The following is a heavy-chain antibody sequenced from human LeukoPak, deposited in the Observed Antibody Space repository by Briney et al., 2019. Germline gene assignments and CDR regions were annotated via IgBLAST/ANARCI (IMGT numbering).Heavy chain of an antibody. V-gene: IGHV3-21*01. CDR3: VRDSCSGGSCYSDGFDS. CDR1: GFAFTTYA. Sequence: GGSMRLSCAASGFAFTTYAMHWVRQAPGKGLEWVSCISSSINYIYYADSVKGRFNISRDNAKTSLYLQMNSLRAENTAAYYCVRDSCSGGSCYSDGFDSWGQGTLVTVSS. J-gene: IGHJ4*02. CDR2: ISSSINYI. D-gene: IGHD2-15*01.